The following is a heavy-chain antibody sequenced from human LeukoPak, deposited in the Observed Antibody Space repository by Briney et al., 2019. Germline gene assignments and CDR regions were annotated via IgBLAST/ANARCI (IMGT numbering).Heavy chain of an antibody. V-gene: IGHV3-74*01. Sequence: GGSLRLSCAASGFTFSDYWMHWVRQAPGKGLVWVSRIKTDGRDTNYADSVKGRFTISRDNAKNTLYLQMNSLRAEDTAVYYCARVYVSSTTTYPYDYWGQGTLVTVSS. CDR3: ARVYVSSTTTYPYDY. CDR1: GFTFSDYW. CDR2: IKTDGRDT. D-gene: IGHD6-13*01. J-gene: IGHJ4*02.